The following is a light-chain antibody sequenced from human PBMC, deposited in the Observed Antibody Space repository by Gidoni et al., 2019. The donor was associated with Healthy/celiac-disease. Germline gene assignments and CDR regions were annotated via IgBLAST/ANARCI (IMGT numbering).Light chain of an antibody. CDR1: QSISSY. Sequence: DIQMTQSPSSLSASVGDRVTITCRASQSISSYLNWYQQKPGKAPKLLIYAASSLQSGVPSRFSGSGSGTDFTVTISSLQPEDFATYYCQQSYSTPRTFXXXTKLEIK. J-gene: IGKJ2*01. CDR2: AAS. CDR3: QQSYSTPRT. V-gene: IGKV1-39*01.